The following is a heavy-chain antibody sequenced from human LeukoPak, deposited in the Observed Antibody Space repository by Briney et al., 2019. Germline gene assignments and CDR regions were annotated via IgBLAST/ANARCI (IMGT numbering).Heavy chain of an antibody. Sequence: SETLSLTCTVSGYSISSGYFWGWIRQPPGKGLEWIGSFYHSGIAYYNPSPKSRVTISVEMSKNQFSLNLRSVTAADTAVYYCVRGPYGSSISNWFDPWGQGLLVTVSS. CDR1: GYSISSGYF. CDR2: FYHSGIA. V-gene: IGHV4-38-2*02. CDR3: VRGPYGSSISNWFDP. J-gene: IGHJ5*02. D-gene: IGHD3-10*01.